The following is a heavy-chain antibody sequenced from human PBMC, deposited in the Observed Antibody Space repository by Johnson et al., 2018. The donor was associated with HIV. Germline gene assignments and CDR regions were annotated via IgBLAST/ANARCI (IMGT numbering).Heavy chain of an antibody. V-gene: IGHV3-30*02. CDR3: ARDTWDLQDDDAFDI. Sequence: VQLVESGGGVVQPGGSLRLSCAASGFTFSSYGMHWVRQAPGKGLEWVAFIRYDGSNKYYADSVKGRFTISRDNAKNSLYLQMNSLRVEDTAVYYCARDTWDLQDDDAFDIWGQGTMVTVSS. CDR2: IRYDGSNK. CDR1: GFTFSSYG. D-gene: IGHD1-26*01. J-gene: IGHJ3*02.